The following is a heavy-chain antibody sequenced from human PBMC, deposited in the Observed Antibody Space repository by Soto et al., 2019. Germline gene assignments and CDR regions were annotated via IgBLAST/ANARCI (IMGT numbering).Heavy chain of an antibody. CDR1: GYTFTRSG. D-gene: IGHD5-12*01. CDR2: ISSYNGDT. J-gene: IGHJ6*02. V-gene: IGHV1-18*01. Sequence: QVQLVQSGAEVKKPGASVKVSCKASGYTFTRSGISWVRQAPGQGPEWMGWISSYNGDTNYAQTFQDRVTMTTDTSTSTAYKDLSSLRSHDTAVYYCAREGVAPYCYDGKDVWGQVTPVTVSS. CDR3: AREGVAPYCYDGKDV.